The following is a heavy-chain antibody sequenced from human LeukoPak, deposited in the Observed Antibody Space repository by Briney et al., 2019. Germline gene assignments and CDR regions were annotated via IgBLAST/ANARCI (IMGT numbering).Heavy chain of an antibody. D-gene: IGHD3-16*01. Sequence: GGSLRLSCAASGFTFSNAWMSWVRQAPGKGLEWVAIIKPDGTEKYYVDSVKGRFTISRDNAKNSLYLQVNSLRAEDTAVYYCARRGTPDYWGQGTLVTVSS. V-gene: IGHV3-7*01. CDR2: IKPDGTEK. CDR3: ARRGTPDY. J-gene: IGHJ4*02. CDR1: GFTFSNAW.